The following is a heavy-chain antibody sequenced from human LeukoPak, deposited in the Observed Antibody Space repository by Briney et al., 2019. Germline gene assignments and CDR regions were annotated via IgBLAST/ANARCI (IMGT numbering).Heavy chain of an antibody. D-gene: IGHD1-20*01. J-gene: IGHJ3*02. CDR2: IKQDGSEK. V-gene: IGHV3-7*03. CDR1: GFTFSTYR. CDR3: AKDAGPNWNDDANAFDI. Sequence: GGSLRLSCAASGFTFSTYRMSWVRQAPGKGLEWVANIKQDGSEKHYVDSVKGRFTISRDNAKNSLYLQMNSLRAEDMALYYCAKDAGPNWNDDANAFDIWGQGTMVTVSS.